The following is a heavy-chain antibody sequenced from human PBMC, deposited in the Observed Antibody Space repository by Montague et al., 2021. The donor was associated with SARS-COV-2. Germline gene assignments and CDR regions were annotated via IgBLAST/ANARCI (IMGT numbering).Heavy chain of an antibody. CDR2: LFRGGKP. Sequence: SLRLSCAAAGLTVSENYMSWVRQAPGKRLEWVSLLFRGGKPYYADSVKGRFTISRDGSNTILFLQMNSVRLEDTAVYFCAREEGGVGGVLGPLLYHGMDGWGQGTTVTVSS. J-gene: IGHJ6*02. D-gene: IGHD3-16*01. V-gene: IGHV3-66*02. CDR1: GLTVSENY. CDR3: AREEGGVGGVLGPLLYHGMDG.